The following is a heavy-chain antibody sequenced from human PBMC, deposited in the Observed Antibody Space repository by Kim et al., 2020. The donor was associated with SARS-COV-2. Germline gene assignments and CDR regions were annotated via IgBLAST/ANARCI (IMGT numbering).Heavy chain of an antibody. V-gene: IGHV3-74*01. J-gene: IGHJ6*02. CDR1: GFTFRSYW. D-gene: IGHD3-9*01. CDR3: ASAIMTGL. CDR2: ISPDGGIT. Sequence: GGSLRLSCEASGFTFRSYWMYWVRQVPGKGPVWVSRISPDGGITNYADSVKGRLTISRDNAKNTLYLQMNSLRVEDTAVYYCASAIMTGLWGQGTTVIVSS.